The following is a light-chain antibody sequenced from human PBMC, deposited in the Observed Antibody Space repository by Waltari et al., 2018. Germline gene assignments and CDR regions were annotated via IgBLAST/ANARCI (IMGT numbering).Light chain of an antibody. CDR1: SSDVGGYIY. Sequence: QSALIQPASMSGSPGQSITIPCTGTSSDVGGYIYVSWYQQHPGEAPKLMIFEVSRRPSGVSDRFSGSKSGNTASLTISGLQAEDEADYYCGSYASGNSILFGGGTKVTVL. J-gene: IGLJ2*01. CDR3: GSYASGNSIL. CDR2: EVS. V-gene: IGLV2-14*03.